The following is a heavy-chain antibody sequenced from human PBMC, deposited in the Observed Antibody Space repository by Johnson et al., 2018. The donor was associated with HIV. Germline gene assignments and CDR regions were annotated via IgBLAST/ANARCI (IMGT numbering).Heavy chain of an antibody. CDR3: AKHRSWDQLELRVSAFDI. Sequence: QLVESGGGLVRPGRSLRLSCAASGFTFDDYAMHWVRQAPGKGLEWVSGISWNSGSIAYADSVKGRFTISRDNAKNSLYLQMNSLRAEDTAFYYCAKHRSWDQLELRVSAFDIWGQGTMVTVSS. J-gene: IGHJ3*02. CDR2: ISWNSGSI. D-gene: IGHD1-7*01. V-gene: IGHV3-9*01. CDR1: GFTFDDYA.